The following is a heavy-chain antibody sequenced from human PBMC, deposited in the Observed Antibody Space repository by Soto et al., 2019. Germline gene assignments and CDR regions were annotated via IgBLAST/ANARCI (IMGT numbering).Heavy chain of an antibody. V-gene: IGHV3-30-3*01. CDR1: GFTFSSNA. CDR2: MSYDGSNE. Sequence: QVQLVESGGGVVQPGRSLRLSCAASGFTFSSNAMHWVRQAPGKGLEWVEVMSYDGSNEYYADSVKGRFTISRDNSKNTLYLQMNSMRAEDTAVYYCARDSILSGTTRPPPLDYWGQGTLVTVSS. D-gene: IGHD4-17*01. CDR3: ARDSILSGTTRPPPLDY. J-gene: IGHJ4*02.